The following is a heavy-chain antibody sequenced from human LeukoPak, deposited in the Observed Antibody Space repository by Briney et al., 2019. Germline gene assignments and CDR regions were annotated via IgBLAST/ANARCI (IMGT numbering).Heavy chain of an antibody. Sequence: ASVKVSCKASGYTFTGYYMHWVRQAPGQGLEWMGWINPNSGGTNYAQKFQGRVTMTRDTSISTAYMELSRLRSDDTAVYYCARSGSAYCGGDCQSTLDYWGQGTLVTVSS. J-gene: IGHJ4*02. CDR2: INPNSGGT. CDR1: GYTFTGYY. V-gene: IGHV1-2*02. CDR3: ARSGSAYCGGDCQSTLDY. D-gene: IGHD2-21*02.